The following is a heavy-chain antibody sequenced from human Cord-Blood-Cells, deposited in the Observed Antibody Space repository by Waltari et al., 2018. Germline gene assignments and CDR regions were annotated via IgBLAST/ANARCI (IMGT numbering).Heavy chain of an antibody. D-gene: IGHD3-16*02. CDR2: ISADNVNT. CDR1: GYTFTSYG. CDR3: ARDRCENDYIWGSYRYWFDP. J-gene: IGHJ5*02. Sequence: QVQLVQSGAEVKKPGASVKVSCKASGYTFTSYGISWVRQAPGQGLEWMGWISADNVNTNSAQKLQGRVTMTTDTSTSTAYMELRSLRSDDTAVYYCARDRCENDYIWGSYRYWFDPWGQGTLVTVSS. V-gene: IGHV1-18*01.